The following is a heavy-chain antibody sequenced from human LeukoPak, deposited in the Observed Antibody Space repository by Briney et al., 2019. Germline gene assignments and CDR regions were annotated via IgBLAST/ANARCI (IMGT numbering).Heavy chain of an antibody. CDR2: IYYSGST. D-gene: IGHD1-14*01. CDR1: GGSFSSYY. J-gene: IGHJ5*02. Sequence: SETLSLTCTVSGGSFSSYYWSWIRQPPGKGLEWIGDIYYSGSTNYNPSLKSRVSVSIDASKNHLSFKLTSVTAADPAIYYCAGQGVIIPTGVEGPWLERWGQGTLVAV. V-gene: IGHV4-59*08. CDR3: AGQGVIIPTGVEGPWLER.